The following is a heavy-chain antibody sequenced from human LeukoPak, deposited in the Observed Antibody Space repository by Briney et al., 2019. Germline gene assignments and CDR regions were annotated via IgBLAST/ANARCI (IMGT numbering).Heavy chain of an antibody. CDR2: IKSKTDGGTT. D-gene: IGHD3-10*01. CDR3: TTGITMVRGVIHLIDY. Sequence: GGSLRLSCAASEFPFTNAWMSWVRQAPGKGLEWVGRIKSKTDGGTTDYAAPVKGRFTISRDDSKNTLYLQMNSLKTEDTAVYYCTTGITMVRGVIHLIDYWGQGTLVTVSS. CDR1: EFPFTNAW. V-gene: IGHV3-15*01. J-gene: IGHJ4*02.